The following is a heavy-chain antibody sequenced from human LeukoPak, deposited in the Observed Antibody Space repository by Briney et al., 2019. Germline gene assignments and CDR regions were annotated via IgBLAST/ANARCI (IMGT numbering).Heavy chain of an antibody. CDR1: GYRFTDYW. D-gene: IGHD4/OR15-4a*01. J-gene: IGHJ5*02. Sequence: HGESLKISCKGSGYRFTDYWIVWVRQMPGKGLEWVGIIFPGNSAAKYGPSFQGQVSISADKSINTAYLQWSNLKDSDTAIYYCALGAPKYFHPWGQGTLVTVSS. V-gene: IGHV5-51*01. CDR2: IFPGNSAA. CDR3: ALGAPKYFHP.